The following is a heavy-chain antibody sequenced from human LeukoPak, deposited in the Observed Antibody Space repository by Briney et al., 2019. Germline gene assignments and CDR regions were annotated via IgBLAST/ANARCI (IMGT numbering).Heavy chain of an antibody. CDR2: IYYSGST. V-gene: IGHV4-59*08. D-gene: IGHD3-9*01. CDR1: GGSISSYY. J-gene: IGHJ4*02. CDR3: ARRGGDEYYGILTGYYTAYYFDY. Sequence: SETLSLTCTVSGGSISSYYWSWIRQPPGKGLEWIGYIYYSGSTNYNPSLKSRVTISVDTSKNQFSLKLSSVTAADTAVYYCARRGGDEYYGILTGYYTAYYFDYWGQGTLVTVSS.